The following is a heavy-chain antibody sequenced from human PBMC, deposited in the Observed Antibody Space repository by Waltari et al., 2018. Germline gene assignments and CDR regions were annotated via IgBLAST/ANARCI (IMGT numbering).Heavy chain of an antibody. D-gene: IGHD3-22*01. Sequence: EMQLVESGGGLVRPGGSLRLSCAASEFSFSNYAMNWVPQAPGKGLDWFSGIGGSSGNTYYADSVKGRFTISRDNSKNTLYLQMNSLRAEDTAVYYCAKDKLRTSDSSAYYPFDNWGQGTLVTVSS. CDR3: AKDKLRTSDSSAYYPFDN. V-gene: IGHV3-23*04. CDR2: IGGSSGNT. CDR1: EFSFSNYA. J-gene: IGHJ4*02.